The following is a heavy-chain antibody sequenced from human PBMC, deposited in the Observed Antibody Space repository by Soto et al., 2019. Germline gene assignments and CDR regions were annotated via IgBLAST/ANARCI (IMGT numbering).Heavy chain of an antibody. Sequence: QVQLQESGPGLVKPSQTLSLTCTVSGGSISSGGYYWSWIRQHPGKGLEWIGYIYYSGSTYYNPSLQSRVTISVDTSKNQFSLKLSSVTAADTAVYYCARARATVVTPGEISFDIWGQGTMVTVSS. D-gene: IGHD3-10*01. CDR3: ARARATVVTPGEISFDI. CDR1: GGSISSGGYY. J-gene: IGHJ3*02. V-gene: IGHV4-31*03. CDR2: IYYSGST.